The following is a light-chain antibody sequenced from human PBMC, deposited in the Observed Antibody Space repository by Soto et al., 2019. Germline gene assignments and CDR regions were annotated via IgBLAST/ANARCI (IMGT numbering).Light chain of an antibody. CDR3: QQYCSSSVT. J-gene: IGKJ1*01. Sequence: EIVLTQSPGTLSLSPGERTTLSCRASQRVSSSFLAWYQQKPGQAPRLLIYGASSRATGIPDRFSGSGSGTDVILHISRLEPEDSAVYYCQQYCSSSVTFGQGPNVEIK. CDR2: GAS. V-gene: IGKV3-20*01. CDR1: QRVSSSF.